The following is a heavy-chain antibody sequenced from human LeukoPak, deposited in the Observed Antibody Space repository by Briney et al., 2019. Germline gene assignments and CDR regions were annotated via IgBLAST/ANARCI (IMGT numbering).Heavy chain of an antibody. Sequence: SGGSLRLSCAASGFTFSSYAMHWVRQAPGKGLEWVAVISYDGSNKYYADSVKGRFTISRDNSKNTLYLQMNSLRAEDTAVYYCARCRGYSYGYEDFWGQGTLVTVSS. CDR3: ARCRGYSYGYEDF. J-gene: IGHJ4*02. CDR1: GFTFSSYA. D-gene: IGHD5-18*01. V-gene: IGHV3-30-3*01. CDR2: ISYDGSNK.